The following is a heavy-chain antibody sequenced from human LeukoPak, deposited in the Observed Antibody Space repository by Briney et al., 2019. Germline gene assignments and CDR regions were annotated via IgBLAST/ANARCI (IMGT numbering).Heavy chain of an antibody. CDR1: GFTFSSYW. V-gene: IGHV3-74*01. Sequence: PGGSLRLSCAASGFTFSSYWMHWVRQTPGKGLVWVSRINSDGNSTRYADSVKGRFTISRDNSKNTLYLQMNSLRAEDTAVYYCAISGYYPLIGDYWGQGTLVTVSS. CDR2: INSDGNST. D-gene: IGHD3-22*01. CDR3: AISGYYPLIGDY. J-gene: IGHJ4*02.